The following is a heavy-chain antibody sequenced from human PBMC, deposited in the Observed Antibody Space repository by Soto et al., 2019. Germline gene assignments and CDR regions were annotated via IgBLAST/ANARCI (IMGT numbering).Heavy chain of an antibody. Sequence: EVQLVQSGAEVKKPGESLEISCKGSGYSFTSYWIGWVRQMPGKGLEWMGITHPGDSDIRYSPSFQGQVTISADKSITTAYLQWSSLKASDSAIYYCARWPTESRSSNFDQWGQGTLVTVSS. CDR3: ARWPTESRSSNFDQ. D-gene: IGHD6-13*01. CDR2: THPGDSDI. CDR1: GYSFTSYW. V-gene: IGHV5-51*03. J-gene: IGHJ4*02.